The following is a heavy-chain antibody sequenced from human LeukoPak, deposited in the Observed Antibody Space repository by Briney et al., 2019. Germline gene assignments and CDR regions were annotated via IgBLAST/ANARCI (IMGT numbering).Heavy chain of an antibody. V-gene: IGHV1-69*04. Sequence: ASVKVSCKASGGTFSSYAISWVRQAPGQGLEWMGRIIPNFGIANYAQKFQGRVTITADKSTSTAYMELSSLRSEDTAVYYCARGMVATVTRHNNWFDPWGQGTLVTVSS. CDR1: GGTFSSYA. CDR3: ARGMVATVTRHNNWFDP. J-gene: IGHJ5*02. CDR2: IIPNFGIA. D-gene: IGHD5-12*01.